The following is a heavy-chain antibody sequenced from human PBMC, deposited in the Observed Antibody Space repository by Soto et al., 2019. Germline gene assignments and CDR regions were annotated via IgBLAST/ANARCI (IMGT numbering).Heavy chain of an antibody. J-gene: IGHJ6*02. D-gene: IGHD3-10*01. V-gene: IGHV3-30*18. CDR2: ISYDGSNK. Sequence: QVQLVESGGGVVQPGRSLRLSCAASGFTFRTYGMHWVRQAPGKGLEWVAVISYDGSNKYYADSVKGRFTISRDNSKNTLYLQMNSLRAGDTAVDYCAKDRVIWFGELLSPPTRTGDGVDVWGQGTTVTVSS. CDR1: GFTFRTYG. CDR3: AKDRVIWFGELLSPPTRTGDGVDV.